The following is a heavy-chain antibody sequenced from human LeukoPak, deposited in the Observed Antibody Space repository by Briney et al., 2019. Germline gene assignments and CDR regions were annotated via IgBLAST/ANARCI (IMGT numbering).Heavy chain of an antibody. Sequence: SETLSLTCTVSGGSIGSNNYYWGWIRQPPGKGLEWIGSIYYSGYTYYNPSLKSRVTISVDTSKNQFSLKLSSVTAADTAVYYCARGVAEDFDYWGQGTLVTVSS. CDR3: ARGVAEDFDY. D-gene: IGHD2-15*01. J-gene: IGHJ4*02. V-gene: IGHV4-39*07. CDR1: GGSIGSNNYY. CDR2: IYYSGYT.